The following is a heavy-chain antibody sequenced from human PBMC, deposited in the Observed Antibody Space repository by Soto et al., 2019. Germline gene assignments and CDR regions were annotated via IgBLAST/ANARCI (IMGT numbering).Heavy chain of an antibody. Sequence: KQSPTLSLTCAISGDSVSSNSAAWNWIRQSPSRGLEWLGRTYYRSKWYNDYAVSVKSRITINPDTSKNQFSLQLNSVTPEDTAVYYCARGHRDYYDSSGLGYFDYWGQGTLVTVSS. D-gene: IGHD3-22*01. CDR3: ARGHRDYYDSSGLGYFDY. V-gene: IGHV6-1*01. CDR2: TYYRSKWYN. CDR1: GDSVSSNSAA. J-gene: IGHJ4*02.